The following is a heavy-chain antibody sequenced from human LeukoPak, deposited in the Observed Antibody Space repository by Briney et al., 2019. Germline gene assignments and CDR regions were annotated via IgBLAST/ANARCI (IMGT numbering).Heavy chain of an antibody. J-gene: IGHJ4*02. V-gene: IGHV3-48*04. CDR2: ISSSGTTI. D-gene: IGHD1-26*01. CDR1: GFTFSSYW. Sequence: GGSLRLSCAASGFTFSSYWMNWVRQAPGKGLEWVSCISSSGTTIYYADSVKGRFTISRDNAKNSLYLQMNSLRAEDTALYYCASGGIYYGAAFDFWGQGTLVTVSS. CDR3: ASGGIYYGAAFDF.